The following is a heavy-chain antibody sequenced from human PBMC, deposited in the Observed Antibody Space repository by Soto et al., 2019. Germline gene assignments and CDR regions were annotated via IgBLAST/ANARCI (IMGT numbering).Heavy chain of an antibody. Sequence: QLQLQESGPGLVKPSETLSLTCTVSGASVSSGSSLWGWIRQPPGKGLEWIGSASYTGTTYLTPSLKGRVTISVDTSKSQCSLNLSSLTAADTAVYYCARRVYDGSHFSYVDYCGQGILVTVSS. CDR1: GASVSSGSSL. CDR2: ASYTGTT. CDR3: ARRVYDGSHFSYVDY. J-gene: IGHJ4*02. V-gene: IGHV4-39*01. D-gene: IGHD3-22*01.